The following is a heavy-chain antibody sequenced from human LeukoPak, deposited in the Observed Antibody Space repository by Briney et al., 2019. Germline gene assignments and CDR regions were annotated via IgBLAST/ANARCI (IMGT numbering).Heavy chain of an antibody. CDR2: IYPGDSDT. J-gene: IGHJ6*03. V-gene: IGHV5-51*01. CDR1: GYSFTTYW. Sequence: GESLKISCKGSGYSFTTYWIAWVRQMPGKGLEWMGIIYPGDSDTRYSPSFQGQVTISADKSISTAYLQWSSLKASDTAMYYCARQRYCSSTSCPRYYYYMDVWGKGTTVTASS. D-gene: IGHD2-2*01. CDR3: ARQRYCSSTSCPRYYYYMDV.